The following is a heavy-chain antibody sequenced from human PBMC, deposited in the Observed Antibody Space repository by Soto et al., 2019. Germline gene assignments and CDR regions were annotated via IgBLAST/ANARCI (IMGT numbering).Heavy chain of an antibody. CDR2: INHSGRV. D-gene: IGHD3-10*01. J-gene: IGHJ5*01. V-gene: IGHV4-34*01. CDR1: GGSFSGHS. CDR3: STRASDTNSYYRFDP. Sequence: QVQLQQWGAGLLKPSETLSLTCAVYGGSFSGHSWTWIRQSPGKGLEWIWDINHSGRVNYSPSLESLVTMSLDTSKNQLSLTLRAVTAADTAMYYCSTRASDTNSYYRFDPWGQGTLVTVSS.